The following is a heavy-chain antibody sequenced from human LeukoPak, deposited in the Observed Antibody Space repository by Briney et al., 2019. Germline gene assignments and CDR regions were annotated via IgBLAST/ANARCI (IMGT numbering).Heavy chain of an antibody. CDR2: IYYSGST. J-gene: IGHJ6*02. V-gene: IGHV4-39*07. D-gene: IGHD3-9*01. CDR1: GGSISSSSYY. Sequence: PSETLSLTCTVSGGSISSSSYYWGCIRQPPGKGLECIGSIYYSGSTYYNPSLKSRVTISVDTSKNQFSLKLSSVTAADTAVYYCARDNRYFDPGVYYYYGMDVWGQGTTVTVPS. CDR3: ARDNRYFDPGVYYYYGMDV.